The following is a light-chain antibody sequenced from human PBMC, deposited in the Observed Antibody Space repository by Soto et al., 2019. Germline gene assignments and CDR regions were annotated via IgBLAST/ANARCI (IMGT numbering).Light chain of an antibody. Sequence: DIQMTQSPSTLSAFVGDVVPITCRASQTISTSLAWYQQKPGKAPKLLIYLASTLQSGVPARFSGSGSATEFTLSISSLQPDDFATYYCQQYGTSSRTFGQGTKVDI. CDR2: LAS. CDR1: QTISTS. J-gene: IGKJ1*01. V-gene: IGKV1-5*03. CDR3: QQYGTSSRT.